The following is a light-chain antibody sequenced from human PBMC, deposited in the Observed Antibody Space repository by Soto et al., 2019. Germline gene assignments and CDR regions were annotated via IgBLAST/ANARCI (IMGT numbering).Light chain of an antibody. Sequence: QSALTQPASVSGSPGQSITISCTGTSSDVGGYKYVSWYQQHPGKAPKLVIYEVSNRPSGVSNRFSGSKSGNTASLTISGLQAEDEADYYCSSYTSSSPVIFGGGTKLTVL. J-gene: IGLJ2*01. CDR1: SSDVGGYKY. V-gene: IGLV2-14*01. CDR3: SSYTSSSPVI. CDR2: EVS.